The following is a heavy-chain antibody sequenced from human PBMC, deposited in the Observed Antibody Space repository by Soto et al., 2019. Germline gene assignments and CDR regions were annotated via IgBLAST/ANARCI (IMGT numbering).Heavy chain of an antibody. CDR1: GYTFTSYA. V-gene: IGHV1-3*01. CDR2: INAGNGNT. J-gene: IGHJ4*02. D-gene: IGHD3-3*01. Sequence: ASVKVSCKASGYTFTSYAMHWVRQAPGQRLEWMGWINAGNGNTKYSQKFQGRVTITRDTSASTAYMELSSLRSEDTAVYYCSRAKSYYGFWSGYPGLYFEDWGEGTLVTVSS. CDR3: SRAKSYYGFWSGYPGLYFED.